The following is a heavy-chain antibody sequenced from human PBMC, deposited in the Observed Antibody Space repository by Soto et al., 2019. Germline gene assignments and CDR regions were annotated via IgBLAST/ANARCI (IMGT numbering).Heavy chain of an antibody. Sequence: QVQLVESGGGVVQPGRSLRLSCAASGFSFSSFGMHWVRQAPGKGLEWVAIIGYDGSLEYYADSVKGRFTISRDNSKNTLYLQMNSLRVEDTAVYYCAKPSYDFWSGYYHPFDYWGQGTLVTVSS. CDR1: GFSFSSFG. J-gene: IGHJ4*02. V-gene: IGHV3-33*03. D-gene: IGHD3-3*01. CDR2: IGYDGSLE. CDR3: AKPSYDFWSGYYHPFDY.